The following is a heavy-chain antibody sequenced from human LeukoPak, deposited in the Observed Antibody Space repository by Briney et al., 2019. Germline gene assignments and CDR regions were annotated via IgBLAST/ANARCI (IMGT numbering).Heavy chain of an antibody. D-gene: IGHD2-21*02. Sequence: GESLKISCEGSGSRFSNYWIRWVRQMPGKGLEWMGIIYPGDYETRYSPSFQGLVTISVDKSISTAYLQWSSLKASDTAMYYCAIPPGYCGNDCSFDHWGQGTLVTVSS. J-gene: IGHJ4*02. CDR2: IYPGDYET. CDR1: GSRFSNYW. V-gene: IGHV5-51*01. CDR3: AIPPGYCGNDCSFDH.